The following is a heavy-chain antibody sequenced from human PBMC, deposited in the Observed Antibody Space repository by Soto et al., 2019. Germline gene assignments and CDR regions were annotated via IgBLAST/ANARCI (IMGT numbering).Heavy chain of an antibody. Sequence: QVQLVESGGAWAKPGGSLRLSCAVSGFTFSDYFMTWIRQAPGKGLEWVSYIRSSDRFTNHADSVKGRFTISRDNANNSLSLEMNDRRAEDTAVYFCVRVGHDGSYFDYWGQGTLVTVSS. CDR2: IRSSDRFT. CDR3: VRVGHDGSYFDY. CDR1: GFTFSDYF. D-gene: IGHD3-10*01. J-gene: IGHJ4*02. V-gene: IGHV3-11*06.